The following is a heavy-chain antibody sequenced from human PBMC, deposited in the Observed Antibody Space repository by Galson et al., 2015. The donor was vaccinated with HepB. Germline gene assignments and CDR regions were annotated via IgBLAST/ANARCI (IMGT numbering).Heavy chain of an antibody. Sequence: PALAKPTQTRTLTCALSGFSLSPSCVALGWFRHPPGKALEWLALIYWHDDQRYSPSLRVRLTITRDNAKNLVVLIVANIDPADTATYYCAHMSTTVTTGYFDPWSQGTLVTVSS. CDR1: GFSLSPSCVA. CDR2: IYWHDDQ. CDR3: AHMSTTVTTGYFDP. D-gene: IGHD4-11*01. V-gene: IGHV2-5*01. J-gene: IGHJ5*02.